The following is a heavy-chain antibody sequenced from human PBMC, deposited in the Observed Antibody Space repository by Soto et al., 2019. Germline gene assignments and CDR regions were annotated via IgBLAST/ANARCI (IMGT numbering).Heavy chain of an antibody. J-gene: IGHJ4*02. D-gene: IGHD3-22*01. V-gene: IGHV4-4*02. CDR1: GVSISSGKW. Sequence: SETLSLTCTISGVSISSGKWWSWVRQPPGEALEWIGEILHTGNTDYKPSLKSRVSILVDKSKNQFSLNLDSVTAADTAVYYCARNLFDSRGYPPEVWGQGILVTVSS. CDR2: ILHTGNT. CDR3: ARNLFDSRGYPPEV.